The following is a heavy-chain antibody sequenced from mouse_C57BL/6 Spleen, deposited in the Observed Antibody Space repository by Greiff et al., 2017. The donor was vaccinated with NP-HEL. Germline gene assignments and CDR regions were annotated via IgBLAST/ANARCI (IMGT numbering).Heavy chain of an antibody. V-gene: IGHV2-6-1*01. CDR3: ARHRYDYGYAMDY. Sequence: VKLMESGPGLVAPSQSLSITCTVSGFSLTSYGVHWVRQPPGKGLEWLVVIWSDGSTTYNSALKSRLSISKDNSKSQVFLKMNSLQTDDTAMYYCARHRYDYGYAMDYWGQGTSVTVSS. D-gene: IGHD2-4*01. J-gene: IGHJ4*01. CDR2: IWSDGST. CDR1: GFSLTSYG.